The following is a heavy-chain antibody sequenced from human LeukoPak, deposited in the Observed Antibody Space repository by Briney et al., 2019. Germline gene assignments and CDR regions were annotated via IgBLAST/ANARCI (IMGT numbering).Heavy chain of an antibody. J-gene: IGHJ4*02. D-gene: IGHD1-7*01. Sequence: ASVKVSCKASGGTFSRYAISWVRQAPGQGLEWMGGIIPIFGTANYAQKFQGRVTITTDESTSTAYLELSSLRSEDTAVYYCARGITGTTAYFDYWGQGTLVTVSS. V-gene: IGHV1-69*05. CDR3: ARGITGTTAYFDY. CDR1: GGTFSRYA. CDR2: IIPIFGTA.